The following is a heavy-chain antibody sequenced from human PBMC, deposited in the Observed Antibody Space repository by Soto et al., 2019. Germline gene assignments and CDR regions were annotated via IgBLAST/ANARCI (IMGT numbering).Heavy chain of an antibody. J-gene: IGHJ5*02. CDR3: ARDLGSWYGRFDP. Sequence: EVQLLESGGDLVQPGGSLRLSCAASGFIFTNYAMSWVRQAPGKGLEWVSVISTSGGTTLYADTVKGRFTISRDNSKNTLYLQMNSLRADDTAVYYCARDLGSWYGRFDPWGQGTLVTVSS. CDR1: GFIFTNYA. D-gene: IGHD6-13*01. CDR2: ISTSGGTT. V-gene: IGHV3-23*01.